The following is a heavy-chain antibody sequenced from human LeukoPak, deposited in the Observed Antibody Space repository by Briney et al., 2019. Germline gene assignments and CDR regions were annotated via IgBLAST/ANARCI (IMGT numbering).Heavy chain of an antibody. J-gene: IGHJ3*02. D-gene: IGHD1-26*01. V-gene: IGHV4-38-2*01. CDR1: GYSISNGYY. CDR2: IYYSRYS. CDR3: VSGTLTRNAFDI. Sequence: SETLSLTCGVSGYSISNGYYWGWIRQPPGKVLEWIGTIYYSRYSYYNPSLKSRLTISVDTSKNHFSLRLSSVTAADTAIYYCVSGTLTRNAFDIWGQGTMVTVSS.